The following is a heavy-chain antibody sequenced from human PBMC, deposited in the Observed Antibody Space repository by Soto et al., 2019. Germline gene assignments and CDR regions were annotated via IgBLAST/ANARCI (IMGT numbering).Heavy chain of an antibody. CDR1: GDSISSGGYS. CDR3: ALLDVVTAIYGMDV. D-gene: IGHD2-21*02. V-gene: IGHV4-30-2*01. CDR2: IYQSGST. Sequence: TSETLSLTCAVSGDSISSGGYSWNWIRQAPGKGLEWIGYIYQSGSTSYNPSLKSRVTISVDRSKNQFSLKLNSVTAADTAVYYCALLDVVTAIYGMDVWGQGTTVTVSS. J-gene: IGHJ6*02.